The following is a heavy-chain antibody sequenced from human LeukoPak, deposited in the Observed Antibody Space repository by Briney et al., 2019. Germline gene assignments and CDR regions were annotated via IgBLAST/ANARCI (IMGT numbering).Heavy chain of an antibody. CDR2: IRYDGSNK. Sequence: GGSLRLSCAASGFTFSSYGMHWVRQAPGKGLEWVAFIRYDGSNKYYADSVKGRFTISRDNSKNTLYLQMSSLRAEDTAVYYCAKEEKGTCWFDPWGQGTLVTVSS. CDR3: AKEEKGTCWFDP. J-gene: IGHJ5*02. D-gene: IGHD3-10*01. CDR1: GFTFSSYG. V-gene: IGHV3-30*02.